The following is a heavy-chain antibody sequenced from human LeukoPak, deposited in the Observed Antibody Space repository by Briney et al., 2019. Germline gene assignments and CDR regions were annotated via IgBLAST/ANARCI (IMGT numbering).Heavy chain of an antibody. Sequence: ASVKVSCKASGYSFTGHYLHWVRQAPGQGLEWMGWINPKSGGTNYAQKFQGRVTMTRDTSISTGYMELSRLRSDDTAVYYCARTGAYGSGDYMYYYFYMDVWGKGTTVTISS. CDR1: GYSFTGHY. D-gene: IGHD3-10*01. CDR3: ARTGAYGSGDYMYYYFYMDV. V-gene: IGHV1-2*02. CDR2: INPKSGGT. J-gene: IGHJ6*03.